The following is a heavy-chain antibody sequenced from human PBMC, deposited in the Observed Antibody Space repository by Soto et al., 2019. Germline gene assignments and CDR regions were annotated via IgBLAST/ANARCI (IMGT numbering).Heavy chain of an antibody. J-gene: IGHJ6*02. CDR1: GGTFSSYA. Sequence: GASVKVSCKASGGTFSSYAISWVRQAPGQGLEWMGGIIPIFGTANYAQKFQGRVTITADESTSTAYMELSSLRSEDTAVYYCARVNGYSSPYYCYYYGMDVWGQGTTVTVYS. V-gene: IGHV1-69*13. CDR3: ARVNGYSSPYYCYYYGMDV. CDR2: IIPIFGTA. D-gene: IGHD6-13*01.